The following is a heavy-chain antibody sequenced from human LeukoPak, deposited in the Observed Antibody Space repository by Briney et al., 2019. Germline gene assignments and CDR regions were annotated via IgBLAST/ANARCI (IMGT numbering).Heavy chain of an antibody. D-gene: IGHD3-22*01. CDR1: GFTFSAFW. CDR3: ARGLVHDTSGYYSDY. J-gene: IGHJ4*02. V-gene: IGHV3-74*01. Sequence: GGSLRLSCAASGFTFSAFWMHWVRHAPGKGLVWVSRINSDGSSTTYADSVKGRFTVSRDNAKNTLYLQMDSLRAEDSAVYYCARGLVHDTSGYYSDYWGQGILVTVSS. CDR2: INSDGSST.